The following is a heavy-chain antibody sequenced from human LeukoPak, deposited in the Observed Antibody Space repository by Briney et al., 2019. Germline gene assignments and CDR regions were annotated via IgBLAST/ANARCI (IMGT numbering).Heavy chain of an antibody. CDR3: ARANYDSSGYSIPRIRGFDP. D-gene: IGHD3-22*01. V-gene: IGHV1-18*01. CDR1: GYTFTSYG. J-gene: IGHJ5*02. Sequence: ASVNVSCKASGYTFTSYGISWVRQAPGQGLEWMGWISAYNGNTNYAQKLQGRVTMTTDTSTSTAYMELRSLRSDDAAVYYCARANYDSSGYSIPRIRGFDPWGQGTLVTVSS. CDR2: ISAYNGNT.